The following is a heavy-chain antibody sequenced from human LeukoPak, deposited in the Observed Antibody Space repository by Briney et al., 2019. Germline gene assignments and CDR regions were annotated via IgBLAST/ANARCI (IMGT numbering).Heavy chain of an antibody. CDR3: ARDEPRSSSTLVEVPANGLDS. CDR1: GFTFSSYA. CDR2: ISYDGSNK. J-gene: IGHJ5*01. D-gene: IGHD2-15*01. V-gene: IGHV3-30*04. Sequence: GGSLRLSCAASGFTFSSYAMHWVRQAPGKGLEWVAFISYDGSNKYYADSVKGRFTISRDNSNDTLYLQMNVLRAEDTAVYYCARDEPRSSSTLVEVPANGLDSWGQGTLVSVSS.